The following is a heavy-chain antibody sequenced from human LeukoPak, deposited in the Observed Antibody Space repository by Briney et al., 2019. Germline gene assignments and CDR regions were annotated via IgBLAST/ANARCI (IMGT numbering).Heavy chain of an antibody. V-gene: IGHV4-4*07. CDR1: GGSISSYS. D-gene: IGHD1-7*01. Sequence: PSETLSLTCTVSGGSISSYSWSWIRQPAGKGLEYIGHISPSGSTNYDPSLKSRVTMSVDTSKNQFSLKLSSVTAADTAVYYCARQELYYYYMDVWGKGTTVTVSS. J-gene: IGHJ6*03. CDR2: ISPSGST. CDR3: ARQELYYYYMDV.